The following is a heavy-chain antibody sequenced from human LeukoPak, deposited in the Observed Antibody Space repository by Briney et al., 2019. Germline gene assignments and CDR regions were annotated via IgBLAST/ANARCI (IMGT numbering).Heavy chain of an antibody. D-gene: IGHD3-22*01. V-gene: IGHV3-7*01. CDR1: GFTFSSYW. CDR2: IKQDGSEK. J-gene: IGHJ3*02. CDR3: ARSAYYYDSSGYRAPHAFDI. Sequence: PGGSLRLSCAASGFTFSSYWMSWVRQAPGKGLEWVANIKQDGSEKYYVDSVKGRFTISRDNAKNSLYLQMNSLRAEDTAVYYCARSAYYYDSSGYRAPHAFDIWGQGTMVTVSS.